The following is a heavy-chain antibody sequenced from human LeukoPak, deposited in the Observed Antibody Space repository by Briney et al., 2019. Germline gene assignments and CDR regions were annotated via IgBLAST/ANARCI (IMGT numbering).Heavy chain of an antibody. CDR2: FDPEDGET. J-gene: IGHJ4*02. CDR3: AKDLGRGWSRGFDY. Sequence: ASVKVSCKVSGYTLTELSMHWVRQAPGKGLEWMGGFDPEDGETIYAQKFQGRVTMTEDTSTDTAYMELSSLRSEDTAVYYCAKDLGRGWSRGFDYWGQGTLVTVSS. V-gene: IGHV1-24*01. D-gene: IGHD6-19*01. CDR1: GYTLTELS.